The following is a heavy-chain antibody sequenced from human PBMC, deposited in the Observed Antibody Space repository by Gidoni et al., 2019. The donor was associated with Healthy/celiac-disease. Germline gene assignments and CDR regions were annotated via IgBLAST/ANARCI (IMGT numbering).Heavy chain of an antibody. CDR3: AKGGRGRELGFDY. CDR1: GFTFSSYA. D-gene: IGHD1-26*01. J-gene: IGHJ4*02. V-gene: IGHV3-23*01. CDR2: ISGSGGST. Sequence: EVQLLESGGGLVQPGGSLRLSCAASGFTFSSYAMSWVRQAPGKGLGWGSAISGSGGSTYYADSVKGRFTISRDNSKNTLYLQMNSLRAEDTAVYYCAKGGRGRELGFDYWGQGTLVTVSS.